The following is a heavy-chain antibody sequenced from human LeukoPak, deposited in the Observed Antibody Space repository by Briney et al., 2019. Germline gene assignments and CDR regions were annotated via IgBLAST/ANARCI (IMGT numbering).Heavy chain of an antibody. Sequence: GGSLRLXCAASGFTYSSAAMTWVRQAPGQGLESVSTITGSDDKTYYADSVKGRFTISRDYSRNTVHLQMNSLRAEDTAIYYCAKGPQLGSGYHPDYWGQGTLVTVSS. CDR2: ITGSDDKT. J-gene: IGHJ4*02. D-gene: IGHD3-22*01. CDR3: AKGPQLGSGYHPDY. CDR1: GFTYSSAA. V-gene: IGHV3-23*01.